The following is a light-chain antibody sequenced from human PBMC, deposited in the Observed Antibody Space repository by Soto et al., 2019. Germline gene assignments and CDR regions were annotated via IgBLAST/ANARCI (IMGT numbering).Light chain of an antibody. CDR3: QQSYSTPRT. CDR2: AAS. J-gene: IGKJ1*01. CDR1: QGISSF. V-gene: IGKV1-39*01. Sequence: IRMTQSPSSLSASTGDRVTITCRASQGISSFLNWYQQEPGKAPKLLIYAASSLQSGVPSRFSGSGSGTDFTLTVSSLQPEDFATYFCQQSYSTPRTFGQGTKVDIK.